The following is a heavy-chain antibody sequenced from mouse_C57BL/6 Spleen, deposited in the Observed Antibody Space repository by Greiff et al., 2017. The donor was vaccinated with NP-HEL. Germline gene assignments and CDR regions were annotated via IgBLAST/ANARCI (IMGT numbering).Heavy chain of an antibody. Sequence: QVQLQRPGAELVKPGASVKMSCKASGYTFTSYWITWVKQRPGQGLEWIGDIYPGSGSTNYNEKFKSKATLTVDTSSSTAYMQLSSLTSEDSAVYYCARFITTVVARYFDVWGTGTTVTVSS. CDR3: ARFITTVVARYFDV. J-gene: IGHJ1*03. D-gene: IGHD1-1*01. V-gene: IGHV1-55*01. CDR1: GYTFTSYW. CDR2: IYPGSGST.